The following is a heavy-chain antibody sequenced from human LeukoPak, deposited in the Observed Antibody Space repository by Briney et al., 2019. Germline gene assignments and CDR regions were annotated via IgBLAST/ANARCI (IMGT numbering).Heavy chain of an antibody. CDR3: AKALRAIVGATSGGFDY. V-gene: IGHV3-23*01. Sequence: QAGGSLRLSCAASGFTFSSYAMSWVRQAPGKGLEWVSAISGSGGSTYYADSVKGRFTISRDNSKNTLYLQMNSLRAEDTAVYYCAKALRAIVGATSGGFDYWGQGTLVTVSS. CDR2: ISGSGGST. D-gene: IGHD1-26*01. CDR1: GFTFSSYA. J-gene: IGHJ4*02.